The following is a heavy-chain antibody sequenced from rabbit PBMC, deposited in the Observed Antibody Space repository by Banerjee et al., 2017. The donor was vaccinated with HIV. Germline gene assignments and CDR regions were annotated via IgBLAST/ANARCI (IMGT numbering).Heavy chain of an antibody. CDR1: GFDFSSNA. D-gene: IGHD7-1*01. Sequence: QSLEESGGDLVKPGASLTLTCTASGFDFSSNAMCWVRQAPGKGLEWIACIYTNSGRSYYASWAKGRFTISKTSSTTVTLQMTSLTGADTATYFCARWNDGYAGYAYFDLWGPGTLVT. CDR2: IYTNSGRS. J-gene: IGHJ4*01. V-gene: IGHV1S40*01. CDR3: ARWNDGYAGYAYFDL.